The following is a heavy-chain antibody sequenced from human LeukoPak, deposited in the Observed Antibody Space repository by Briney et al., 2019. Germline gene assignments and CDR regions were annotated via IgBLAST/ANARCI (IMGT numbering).Heavy chain of an antibody. J-gene: IGHJ4*02. CDR1: GGSISSYY. V-gene: IGHV4-59*08. Sequence: NPSETLSLTCTVSGGSISSYYWSWIRQPPGKGLEWIGYIYYSGSTNYNPSLKSRVTISVDTSKNQFSLKLSSVTAADTAVYYCARSTAMVVPFDYWGQGTLVTVSS. CDR3: ARSTAMVVPFDY. D-gene: IGHD5-18*01. CDR2: IYYSGST.